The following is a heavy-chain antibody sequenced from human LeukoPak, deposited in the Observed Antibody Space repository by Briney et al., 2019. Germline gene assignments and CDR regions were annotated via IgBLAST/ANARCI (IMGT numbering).Heavy chain of an antibody. CDR1: GFTFSDAW. CDR3: ATEDYGSFIY. Sequence: GESLRLSYAVSGFTFSDAWTSCVRQAPGKGLEWVGRIKSNPAGGTTDYAAPVKGRFTISRDDSKNTLYLQMSSLITEDTAVYFCATEDYGSFIYWGQGTLVTASS. J-gene: IGHJ4*02. D-gene: IGHD1-26*01. CDR2: IKSNPAGGTT. V-gene: IGHV3-15*01.